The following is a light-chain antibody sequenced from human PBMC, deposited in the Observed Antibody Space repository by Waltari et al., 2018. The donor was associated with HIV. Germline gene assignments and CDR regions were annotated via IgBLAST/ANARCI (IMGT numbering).Light chain of an antibody. J-gene: IGLJ3*02. Sequence: QSMLTPPPSVSSAPGQKVTIPCSRSRSHLGNDFVSSYQHLPGAAPKLVIYDNDNRPSGIPDRFSGSKSGASATLVITELQTGDEGDYYCGTWDSSLNAGVFGGGTKLTVL. V-gene: IGLV1-51*01. CDR1: RSHLGNDF. CDR3: GTWDSSLNAGV. CDR2: DND.